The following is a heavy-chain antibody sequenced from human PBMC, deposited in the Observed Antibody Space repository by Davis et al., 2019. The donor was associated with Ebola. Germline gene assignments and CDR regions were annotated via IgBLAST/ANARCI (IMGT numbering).Heavy chain of an antibody. CDR1: GGSISSYY. Sequence: SETLSLTCTVSGGSISSYYWSWIRQTPGKGLEWIGYIYYSGSTNYNPSLKSRVTISVDTSRNQFSLKVNSVTAADTAIYYCARHVRGKVAGGSIDYWGQGTQVTVSS. J-gene: IGHJ4*02. D-gene: IGHD6-13*01. CDR3: ARHVRGKVAGGSIDY. CDR2: IYYSGST. V-gene: IGHV4-59*08.